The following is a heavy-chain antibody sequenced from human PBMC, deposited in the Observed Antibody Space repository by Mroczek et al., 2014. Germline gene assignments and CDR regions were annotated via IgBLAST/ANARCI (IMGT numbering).Heavy chain of an antibody. Sequence: QVQLQESGPGLVKPSQTLSLTCTVSGGSISGVNFYWSWIRQPPGMGLEWIGYIYYSGSTSYNPSLKSRVTISLHTSKNQFSLNLSSVTAADTAVYYCARGGYNWNYKGTTFDFWGQGTLVTVSS. D-gene: IGHD1-7*01. J-gene: IGHJ4*02. CDR1: GGSISGVNFY. CDR3: ARGGYNWNYKGTTFDF. CDR2: IYYSGST. V-gene: IGHV4-30-4*01.